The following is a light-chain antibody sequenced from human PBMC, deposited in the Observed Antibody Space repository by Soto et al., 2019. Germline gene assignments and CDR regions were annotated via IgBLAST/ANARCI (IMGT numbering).Light chain of an antibody. V-gene: IGKV1-39*01. CDR1: QSISSY. CDR3: QQSYSTSPLT. CDR2: AAS. J-gene: IGKJ4*01. Sequence: DIQMTQSPSSLSASVGDRVTITCRASQSISSYLNWYQQKPGKAPKLLIYAASILQSGVPSRFIGSRSVTDFTLTISSLQPEDFATYYCQQSYSTSPLTFGGGTKVEIK.